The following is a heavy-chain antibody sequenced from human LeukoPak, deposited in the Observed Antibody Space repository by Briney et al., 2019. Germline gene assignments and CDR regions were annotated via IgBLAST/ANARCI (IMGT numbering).Heavy chain of an antibody. V-gene: IGHV4-61*01. CDR3: ARVSSGATTVDY. J-gene: IGHJ4*02. CDR1: GGSVSSGSYY. CDR2: IYYSGST. D-gene: IGHD1-26*01. Sequence: SETLSLTCTVSGGSVSSGSYYWSWIRQPPGKGLEWIGYIYYSGSTKYNPSLKSRVTISVDTSKNQFSLNLISVTVADTAVYYCARVSSGATTVDYWGQGTLVTVSS.